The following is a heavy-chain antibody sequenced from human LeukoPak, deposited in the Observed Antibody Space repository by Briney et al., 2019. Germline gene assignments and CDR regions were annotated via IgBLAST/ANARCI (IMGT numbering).Heavy chain of an antibody. CDR1: GGSISSGGYY. J-gene: IGHJ3*02. CDR3: ARGSGDYSVDI. Sequence: SETLSLTCTVSGGSISSGGYYWCWIRQHPGEGLEWIGYIYSSGSTYYNPSLKSRTTMSVDTSKNQFSLKLSSVTAADTAVYYCARGSGDYSVDIWGQGTMVTVSS. V-gene: IGHV4-31*03. CDR2: IYSSGST. D-gene: IGHD3-3*01.